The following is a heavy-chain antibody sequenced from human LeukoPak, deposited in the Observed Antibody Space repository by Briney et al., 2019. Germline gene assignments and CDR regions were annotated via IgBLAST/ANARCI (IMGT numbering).Heavy chain of an antibody. Sequence: GASVKVSCKASGYTFTSYGISWVRQAPGQGLEWMGWMNPNSGNTGYAQKFQGRVIMTRNTSISTAYMELSSLRSEDTAVYYCARGGRIAAAGKTWFVPWGQGTLVTVSS. V-gene: IGHV1-8*02. D-gene: IGHD6-13*01. CDR1: GYTFTSYG. CDR2: MNPNSGNT. J-gene: IGHJ5*02. CDR3: ARGGRIAAAGKTWFVP.